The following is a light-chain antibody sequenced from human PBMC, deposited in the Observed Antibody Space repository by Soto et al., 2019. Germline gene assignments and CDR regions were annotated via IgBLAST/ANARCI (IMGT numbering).Light chain of an antibody. J-gene: IGKJ2*01. CDR2: GAY. V-gene: IGKV3-15*01. CDR3: QQYKNWPQYT. CDR1: QSVSSD. Sequence: EIVMTQSPATMSVSPGERATLSCRASQSVSSDLAWSQQKPGQAPRLLIYGAYTRASGIPARFSGSGSGTEFTLTISSLQFEDFAVYYCQQYKNWPQYTFGQGTKLEIK.